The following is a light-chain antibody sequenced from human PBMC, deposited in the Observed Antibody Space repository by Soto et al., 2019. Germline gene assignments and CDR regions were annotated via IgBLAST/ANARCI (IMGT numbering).Light chain of an antibody. CDR1: SGHSSYA. V-gene: IGLV4-69*01. CDR2: LNSDGSH. CDR3: QTWGTGILV. J-gene: IGLJ3*02. Sequence: QPVLTQSPSASASLGASVKLTCALSSGHSSYAIAWHQQQPEKGPRALMKLNSDGSHTRGDGIPDRFSGSSSGAERYLTISNLQSEDEADYYCQTWGTGILVFGGGTQLTVL.